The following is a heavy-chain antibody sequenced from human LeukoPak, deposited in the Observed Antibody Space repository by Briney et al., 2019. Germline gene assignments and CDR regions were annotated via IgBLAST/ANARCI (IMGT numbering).Heavy chain of an antibody. D-gene: IGHD5-18*01. CDR2: IYHGGNT. CDR3: ARQGALGIQLYLLDYFDS. CDR1: GYSISSGHY. Sequence: SETLSLTCTVSGYSISSGHYWGWIRQPPGKGLEWIGTIYHGGNTYYNPSLKSRVALSVDTSKNQFSLRLSSVTAADTAVYYCARQGALGIQLYLLDYFDSWGQGTLVTVSP. V-gene: IGHV4-38-2*02. J-gene: IGHJ4*02.